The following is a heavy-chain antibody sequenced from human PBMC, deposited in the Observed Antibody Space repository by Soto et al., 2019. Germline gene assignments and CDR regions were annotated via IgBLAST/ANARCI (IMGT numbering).Heavy chain of an antibody. Sequence: GGSLILSCAASGLPFNKAWMSWVRQAAGKGLEWVARIKSRTDGGTTDYAAPVKGRFTISRDDSKNTLSLQMNSLKTEDTAVYYCTTEGHYSGSGTYSNYYYYGMDVWGQGTTVTVSS. J-gene: IGHJ6*02. CDR3: TTEGHYSGSGTYSNYYYYGMDV. V-gene: IGHV3-15*01. CDR1: GLPFNKAW. D-gene: IGHD3-10*01. CDR2: IKSRTDGGTT.